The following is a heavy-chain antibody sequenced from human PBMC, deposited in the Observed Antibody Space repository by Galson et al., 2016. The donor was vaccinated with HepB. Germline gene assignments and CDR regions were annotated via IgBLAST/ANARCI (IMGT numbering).Heavy chain of an antibody. Sequence: QSGAEVKKPGESLEISCKASGYSFTTHWIAWVRQMPGKGLEWMGIIYPGNSDTRYSPSFKGQVTISADKSISTAYLQWSSLKASDTALYYCATTRGYYYGALDYWGQGTLATVSS. CDR3: ATTRGYYYGALDY. D-gene: IGHD3-22*01. J-gene: IGHJ4*02. V-gene: IGHV5-51*01. CDR2: IYPGNSDT. CDR1: GYSFTTHW.